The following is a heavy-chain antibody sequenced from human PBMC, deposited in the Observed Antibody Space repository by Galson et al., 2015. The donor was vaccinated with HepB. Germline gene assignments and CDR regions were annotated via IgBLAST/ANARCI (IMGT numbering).Heavy chain of an antibody. D-gene: IGHD1-1*01. CDR1: GFTFSNYA. V-gene: IGHV3-23*01. CDR2: TSGTGLST. CDR3: ANRHNQNYIMDV. Sequence: SLRLSCAASGFTFSNYAMNWVRQTPGKGLEWGSGTSGTGLSTYYADSVKGRFTVSRDNSKNMMYLQMNSLRPEDTALYYCANRHNQNYIMDVWGQGTTVTVSS. J-gene: IGHJ6*02.